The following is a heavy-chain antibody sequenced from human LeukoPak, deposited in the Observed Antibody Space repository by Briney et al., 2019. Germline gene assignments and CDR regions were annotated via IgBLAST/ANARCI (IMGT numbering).Heavy chain of an antibody. CDR3: ARDSSAMLRGYSDY. D-gene: IGHD3-10*01. CDR2: IDATGDTI. Sequence: GGSLRLSCAASGFTFSSYEFNWVRQAPGKGLQWNSYIDATGDTIFYSDSVRGRFTISRDNTRNSLFLQMNSLRAEDTAVYYCARDSSAMLRGYSDYWGLGTLVTVSS. V-gene: IGHV3-48*03. CDR1: GFTFSSYE. J-gene: IGHJ4*02.